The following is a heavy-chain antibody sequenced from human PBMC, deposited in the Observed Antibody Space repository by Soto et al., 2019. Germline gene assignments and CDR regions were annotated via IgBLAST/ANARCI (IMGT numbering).Heavy chain of an antibody. CDR2: ISRDGSTM. Sequence: QVQLVESGGGVVQPGRSLRLSCAASGVTLSNFGMHWVRQAPGKGLEWVAVISRDGSTMLYADSVKGRFTISRDSSRNTLYLQMNSLRAEDTAVHHCVGEVASGYWGQGTLVVVSS. CDR3: VGEVASGY. J-gene: IGHJ4*02. CDR1: GVTLSNFG. V-gene: IGHV3-30*03. D-gene: IGHD3-16*01.